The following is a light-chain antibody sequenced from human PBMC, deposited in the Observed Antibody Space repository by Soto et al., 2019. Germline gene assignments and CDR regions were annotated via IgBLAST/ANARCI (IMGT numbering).Light chain of an antibody. V-gene: IGLV1-40*01. J-gene: IGLJ3*02. CDR1: SSNIGAGYD. Sequence: QSVLTQPPSVSGAPGQRVTISCTGSSSNIGAGYDVHWYQQLPGTAPKLLISGNSNRPSGVPDRFSGSKSGTSASLAITGLQAEDDADYSCQSYDSSLSGWVFGGGTKLTVL. CDR2: GNS. CDR3: QSYDSSLSGWV.